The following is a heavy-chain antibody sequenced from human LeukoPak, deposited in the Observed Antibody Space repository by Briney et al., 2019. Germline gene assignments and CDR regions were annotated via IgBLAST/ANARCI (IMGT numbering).Heavy chain of an antibody. CDR1: GYSISSTFY. J-gene: IGHJ4*02. Sequence: SETLSLTCNVSGYSISSTFYGAWIRPPPGKGLEWIATISHSATTYYTPSLKSRLTMSVDTSKNQFSLKLSSVTVADTAVYYCARVNTPVATFDYWGQGTLVTVSS. V-gene: IGHV4-38-2*02. CDR3: ARVNTPVATFDY. D-gene: IGHD2-15*01. CDR2: ISHSATT.